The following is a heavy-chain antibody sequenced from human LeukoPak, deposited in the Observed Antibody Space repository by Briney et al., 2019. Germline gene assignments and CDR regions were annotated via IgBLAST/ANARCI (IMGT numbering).Heavy chain of an antibody. Sequence: GGSLRLSCAGSGFSISNYGMNWVRQAPGKGLEWVSSISTSSTYIYYTDSVKGRFTMSRDNAKNSMYLQMNSLRAEDTAVYYCARGPDRVGWLPDNWFDPWGQGTLVTVSS. J-gene: IGHJ5*02. CDR1: GFSISNYG. CDR3: ARGPDRVGWLPDNWFDP. CDR2: ISTSSTYI. V-gene: IGHV3-21*01. D-gene: IGHD6-19*01.